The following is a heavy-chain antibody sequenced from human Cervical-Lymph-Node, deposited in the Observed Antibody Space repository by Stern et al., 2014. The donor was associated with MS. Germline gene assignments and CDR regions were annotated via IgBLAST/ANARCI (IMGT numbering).Heavy chain of an antibody. J-gene: IGHJ1*01. CDR2: IWYDGSNK. CDR3: ARDASYQLLDH. CDR1: GFKFSNYV. D-gene: IGHD2-2*01. V-gene: IGHV3-33*01. Sequence: VQLVESGGGVVQPGRSLRLSCAASGFKFSNYVMHWVRQAPGKGLEWVALIWYDGSNKYYTDSVQGRFTISRANSKDTLYLQMNGLRPEDTALYYCARDASYQLLDHWGQGTLVTVSS.